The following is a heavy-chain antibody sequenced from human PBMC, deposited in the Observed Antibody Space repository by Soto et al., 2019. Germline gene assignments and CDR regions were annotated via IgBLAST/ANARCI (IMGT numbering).Heavy chain of an antibody. CDR2: ISYDGSNK. CDR1: GFTFSSYG. CDR3: AKDHPRTAGTTAILD. V-gene: IGHV3-30*18. J-gene: IGHJ4*02. D-gene: IGHD1-7*01. Sequence: GGSLRLSCAASGFTFSSYGMHWVRQAPGKGLEWVAVISYDGSNKYYVDSVKGRFTISRDNSKNTLYLQMNSLRAEDTAVYYCAKDHPRTAGTTAILDWGQGTLVTVSS.